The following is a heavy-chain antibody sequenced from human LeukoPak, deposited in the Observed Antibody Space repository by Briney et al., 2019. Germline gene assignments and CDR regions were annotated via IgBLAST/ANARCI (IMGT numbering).Heavy chain of an antibody. J-gene: IGHJ4*02. CDR3: ANAPRDGYNLVFDY. CDR2: ISGSGGST. D-gene: IGHD5-24*01. V-gene: IGHV3-23*01. Sequence: GGSLRLSCAASGFTFSSYGMSWVRQAPGKGLKWVSAISGSGGSTYYADSVKGRITISRDNSKNTLYLQMNSLRAEDTAVYYCANAPRDGYNLVFDYWGQGTLVTVSS. CDR1: GFTFSSYG.